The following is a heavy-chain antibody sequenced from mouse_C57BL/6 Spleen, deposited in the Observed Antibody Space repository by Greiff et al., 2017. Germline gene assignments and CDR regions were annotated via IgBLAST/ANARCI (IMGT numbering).Heavy chain of an antibody. V-gene: IGHV3-6*01. D-gene: IGHD1-1*01. CDR2: ISYDGSN. CDR3: ARGGYYYEDAMDY. J-gene: IGHJ4*01. Sequence: ESGPGLVKPSQSLSLTCSVTGYSITSGYYWNWIRQFPGNKLEWMGYISYDGSNNYNPSLKNRISITRDTSKNQFFLKLNSVTTEDTATYYCARGGYYYEDAMDYWGQGTSVTVSS. CDR1: GYSITSGYY.